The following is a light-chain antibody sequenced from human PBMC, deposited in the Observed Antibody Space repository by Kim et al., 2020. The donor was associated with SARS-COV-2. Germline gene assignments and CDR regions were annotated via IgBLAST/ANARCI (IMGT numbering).Light chain of an antibody. CDR2: GAS. CDR1: QSVSSI. CDR3: QQYNNWPIT. V-gene: IGKV3-15*01. Sequence: EIVMTQSPATPSVSPGERATLSCRASQSVSSILAWYQQKPGQAPRLLIYGASTRATGIPARFSGSGSGTEFTLTISSLQSEDFAVYYCQQYNNWPITFGQGTRLEIK. J-gene: IGKJ5*01.